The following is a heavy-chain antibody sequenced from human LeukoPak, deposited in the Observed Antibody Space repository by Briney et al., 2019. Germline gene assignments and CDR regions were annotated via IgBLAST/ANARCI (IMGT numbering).Heavy chain of an antibody. V-gene: IGHV4-61*02. CDR1: SGSIRNGIYY. J-gene: IGHJ5*02. Sequence: SQTLSLTCTVSSGSIRNGIYYWSWIRQPAGKGLEWIGRIYTSGSINYNPSLKNRVTISLDTSKNQISLNLTSVSAADTAVYYCAREVVYCTSRRCSDVAWFAPWGQGTLVTVSS. CDR3: AREVVYCTSRRCSDVAWFAP. D-gene: IGHD2-8*02. CDR2: IYTSGSI.